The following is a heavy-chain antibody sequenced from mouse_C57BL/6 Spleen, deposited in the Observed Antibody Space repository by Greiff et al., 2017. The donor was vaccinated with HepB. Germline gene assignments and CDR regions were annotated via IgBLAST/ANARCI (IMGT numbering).Heavy chain of an antibody. V-gene: IGHV1-66*01. Sequence: LVESGPELVKPGASVKISCKASGYSFTSYYIHWVKQRPGQGLEWIGWIYPGSGNTKYNEKFKGKATLTADTSSSTAYMQLSSLTSEDSAVYYCARGGWVYYFDYWGQGTTLTVSS. CDR1: GYSFTSYY. CDR2: IYPGSGNT. CDR3: ARGGWVYYFDY. J-gene: IGHJ2*01.